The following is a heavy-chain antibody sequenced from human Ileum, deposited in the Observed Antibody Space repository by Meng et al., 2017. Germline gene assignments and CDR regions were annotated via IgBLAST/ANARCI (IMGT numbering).Heavy chain of an antibody. CDR3: ASHIAVSGTRGFNS. D-gene: IGHD6-19*01. CDR2: MYPSGTT. V-gene: IGHV4-4*02. Sequence: VHVQESGPGLVPPSETLSLTCAVSGASISSGHWWSWVRQPPGKGLEWIGEMYPSGTTNYNPSLKSRVTISMDTSKNQLSLKLSSVTAADTAVYYCASHIAVSGTRGFNSWGQGTLVTVSS. J-gene: IGHJ4*02. CDR1: GASISSGHW.